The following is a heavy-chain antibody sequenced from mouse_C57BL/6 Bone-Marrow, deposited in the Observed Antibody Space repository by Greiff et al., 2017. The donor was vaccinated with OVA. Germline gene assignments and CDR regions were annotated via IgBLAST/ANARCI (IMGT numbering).Heavy chain of an antibody. J-gene: IGHJ1*03. CDR1: GFTFSDYY. D-gene: IGHD2-3*01. Sequence: DVMLVESGGGLVQPGGSLKLSCAASGFTFSDYYMYWVRQTPEKRLEWVAYISNGGGSTYYPDPVKGRFTIDRDNDKNTLYLQMRRLKSEDTAMYYCARHDGYYCDFDDWGTGTTVTVSS. V-gene: IGHV5-12*01. CDR2: ISNGGGST. CDR3: ARHDGYYCDFDD.